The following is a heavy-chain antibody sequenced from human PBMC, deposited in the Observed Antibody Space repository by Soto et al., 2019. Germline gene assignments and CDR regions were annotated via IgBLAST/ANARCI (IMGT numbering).Heavy chain of an antibody. CDR3: APTYSTSWYWLDP. CDR1: GFSLSNAGLG. J-gene: IGHJ5*02. D-gene: IGHD6-13*01. Sequence: QVTVKESGPVLVKPTETLTLTCTVSGFSLSNAGLGVSWIRQPPGKALEWLAHIFSNDEKSYSTSLKSRLTISNDTSKSQVVLTITNMDPVDTATYYCAPTYSTSWYWLDPWGQGTLVTVSS. CDR2: IFSNDEK. V-gene: IGHV2-26*01.